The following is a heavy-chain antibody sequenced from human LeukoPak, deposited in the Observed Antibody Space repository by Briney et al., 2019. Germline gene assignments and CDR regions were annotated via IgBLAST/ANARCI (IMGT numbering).Heavy chain of an antibody. J-gene: IGHJ5*02. CDR2: ISGSGGST. D-gene: IGHD3-22*01. CDR1: GFTFSDYY. Sequence: GGSLRLSCAASGFTFSDYYMSWIRQAPGKGLEWVSAISGSGGSTYYADSVKGRFTISRDNSKNTLYLQMNSLRAEDTAVYYCAKDPSYYYDSSDWFDPWGQGTLVTVSS. CDR3: AKDPSYYYDSSDWFDP. V-gene: IGHV3-23*01.